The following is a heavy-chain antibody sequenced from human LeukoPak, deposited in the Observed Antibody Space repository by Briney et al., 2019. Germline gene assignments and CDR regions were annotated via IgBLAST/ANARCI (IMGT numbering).Heavy chain of an antibody. CDR3: AKDRRVDDAFDI. CDR1: GSTFSSYG. D-gene: IGHD5-12*01. V-gene: IGHV3-30*02. Sequence: AGGSLRLSCAASGSTFSSYGMHWVRQAPGKGLEWVAVIWYGGSNKYYADSVKGRFTISRDNSKNTLYLQMNSLRAEDTAVYYCAKDRRVDDAFDIWGQGTMVTVSS. J-gene: IGHJ3*02. CDR2: IWYGGSNK.